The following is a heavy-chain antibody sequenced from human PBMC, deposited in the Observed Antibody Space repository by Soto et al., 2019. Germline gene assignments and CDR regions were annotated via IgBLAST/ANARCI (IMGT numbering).Heavy chain of an antibody. J-gene: IGHJ6*02. CDR3: AKGGAYFVGAPYGMDV. D-gene: IGHD1-26*01. CDR2: ISGSGGST. V-gene: IGHV3-23*01. Sequence: PGGSLRLSCAGSGDSGFRISSYAMSWVRQAPGKGLEWVSAISGSGGSTYYADSVKGRFTISRDNSKNTLYLQMNSLRAEDTAVYYCAKGGAYFVGAPYGMDVWGQGTTVTVSS. CDR1: GDSGFRISSYA.